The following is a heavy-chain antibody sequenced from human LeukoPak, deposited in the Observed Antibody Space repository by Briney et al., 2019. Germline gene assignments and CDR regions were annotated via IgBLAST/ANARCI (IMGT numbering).Heavy chain of an antibody. D-gene: IGHD6-13*01. CDR2: IKPDGTTK. Sequence: GGSLRLSCAASGFPFSSYSMTWVRQAPGEGLEWVANIKPDGTTKFYVDSVKGRFTISRDNALNSLYLQMNSLRAEDTAIYYCARSIPYGTTWYGRSDYWGQGTLVTVSS. J-gene: IGHJ4*02. CDR3: ARSIPYGTTWYGRSDY. CDR1: GFPFSSYS. V-gene: IGHV3-7*03.